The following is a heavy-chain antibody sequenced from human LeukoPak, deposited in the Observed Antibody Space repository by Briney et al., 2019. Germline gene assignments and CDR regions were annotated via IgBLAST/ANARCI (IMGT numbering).Heavy chain of an antibody. Sequence: SETLSLTCTVSGGSISSGAYYWSWIRQHPGKGLEWIGYIHYSGSTYYNPSLKSRITISVDTSKNEFSLKLRSVTAADTAVYYCARVHDYEDYWGQGTLVTVSS. CDR1: GGSISSGAYY. D-gene: IGHD4-17*01. CDR3: ARVHDYEDY. V-gene: IGHV4-31*03. CDR2: IHYSGST. J-gene: IGHJ4*02.